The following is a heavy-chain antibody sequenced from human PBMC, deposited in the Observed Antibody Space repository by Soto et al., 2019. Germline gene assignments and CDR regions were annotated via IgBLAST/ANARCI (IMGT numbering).Heavy chain of an antibody. CDR1: GGSISSGNFY. CDR2: IYFSGST. J-gene: IGHJ4*02. D-gene: IGHD1-26*01. V-gene: IGHV4-30-4*01. CDR3: AHDSHGGTSYSDL. Sequence: VQLQESGPGLVRPSETLSLTCTVSGGSISSGNFYWSWIRQPPGKGLEWIGYIYFSGSTSYSPSLKSRLPISLNSSNNQFSLKLTSVTAADTVVYYCAHDSHGGTSYSDLWGQGALVTVSS.